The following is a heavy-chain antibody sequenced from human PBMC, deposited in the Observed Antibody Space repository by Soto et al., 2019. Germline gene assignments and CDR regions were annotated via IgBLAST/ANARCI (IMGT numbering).Heavy chain of an antibody. V-gene: IGHV3-33*01. D-gene: IGHD3-9*01. CDR2: IWYDGSNK. J-gene: IGHJ6*02. CDR1: GFTFSSYG. CDR3: ARGGRGYYDILTGDYYYYGMDV. Sequence: SGGSLRLSCAASGFTFSSYGMHWVRQAPGKGLEWVAVIWYDGSNKYYADSVKGRFTISRDNSKNTLYLQMNSLRAEDTAVYYCARGGRGYYDILTGDYYYYGMDVWGQGTTVTVSS.